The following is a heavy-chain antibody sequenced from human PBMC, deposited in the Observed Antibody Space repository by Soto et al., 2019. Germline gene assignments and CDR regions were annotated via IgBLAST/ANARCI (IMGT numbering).Heavy chain of an antibody. D-gene: IGHD6-19*01. CDR3: ARAGYSSGWYLS. CDR2: IYYSGST. V-gene: IGHV4-59*01. CDR1: GGSISSYY. J-gene: IGHJ4*02. Sequence: SETLSLTCTVSGGSISSYYWSWIRQPPGKGLEWIGYIYYSGSTNYNPSLKSRVTISVDTSKNQFSLKLSSVTAADTAVYYCARAGYSSGWYLSWGQGTLVTVSS.